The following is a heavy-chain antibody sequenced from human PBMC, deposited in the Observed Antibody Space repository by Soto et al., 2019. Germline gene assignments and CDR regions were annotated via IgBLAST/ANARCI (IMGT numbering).Heavy chain of an antibody. V-gene: IGHV2-70*04. CDR2: IDWDDDK. J-gene: IGHJ3*02. CDR3: ARNGATVVNAFDI. CDR1: GFSPSTSGMR. Sequence: SGPTLVNPTQTLTLTCTFSGFSPSTSGMRVSWIRQPPGKALEWLARIDWDDDKFYSTSLKTRLTISKDTSKNQVVLTMTNMDPVDTATYYCARNGATVVNAFDIWGQGTMVTVSS. D-gene: IGHD4-17*01.